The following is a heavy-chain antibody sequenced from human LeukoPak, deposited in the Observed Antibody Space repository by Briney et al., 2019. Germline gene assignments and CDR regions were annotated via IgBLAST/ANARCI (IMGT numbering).Heavy chain of an antibody. CDR1: GGSISSYY. Sequence: SETLSLTCTVSGGSISSYYWSWIRQPPGKGLEWIGEIYDSGSTNYNPSLKSRVTISVDKSKNQFSLKLSSVTAADTAVYYCARNGVYYFDYWGQGTLVTVSS. CDR3: ARNGVYYFDY. V-gene: IGHV4-59*12. CDR2: IYDSGST. J-gene: IGHJ4*02. D-gene: IGHD4-17*01.